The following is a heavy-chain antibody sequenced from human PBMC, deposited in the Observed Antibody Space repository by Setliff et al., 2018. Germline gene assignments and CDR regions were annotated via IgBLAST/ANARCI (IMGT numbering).Heavy chain of an antibody. CDR2: INHRGST. D-gene: IGHD2-21*02. V-gene: IGHV4-34*09. CDR1: GGTFSDYY. J-gene: IGHJ6*03. CDR3: AREGGVTAASDILYMDV. Sequence: PSETLSLTCAAYGGTFSDYYWTWIRQPPGKGLEWIGEINHRGSTNYNPSLKSRVSISIDTSKNQISLRLSSVTAADTAVYYCAREGGVTAASDILYMDVWGKGTTVTVSS.